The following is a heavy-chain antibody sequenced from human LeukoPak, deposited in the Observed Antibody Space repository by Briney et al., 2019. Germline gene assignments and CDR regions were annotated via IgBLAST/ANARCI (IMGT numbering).Heavy chain of an antibody. Sequence: GASVKVSCKASGYTFTGYYMHWVRQAPGQGLEWMGWINPNSGGTNYAQKFQGRVTMTRDTSISTAYMELSRLRSDDTAVYYCARTLWFGELPIDYWGQGTLVTVSS. D-gene: IGHD3-10*01. CDR1: GYTFTGYY. V-gene: IGHV1-2*02. CDR2: INPNSGGT. CDR3: ARTLWFGELPIDY. J-gene: IGHJ4*02.